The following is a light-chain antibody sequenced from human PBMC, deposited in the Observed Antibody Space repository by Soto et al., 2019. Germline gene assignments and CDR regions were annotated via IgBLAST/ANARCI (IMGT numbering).Light chain of an antibody. V-gene: IGLV2-14*01. CDR1: SSDVGGYNY. CDR2: EVN. Sequence: QSVLTQPASVSGSPGQSITISCTGTSSDVGGYNYVSWYQQHPGKAPKLMIYEVNNRPSGVSNRFSGSKSGNTASLTISGLQAEDEADYYCSSYISSSTFVFGGGTKLTVL. CDR3: SSYISSSTFV. J-gene: IGLJ2*01.